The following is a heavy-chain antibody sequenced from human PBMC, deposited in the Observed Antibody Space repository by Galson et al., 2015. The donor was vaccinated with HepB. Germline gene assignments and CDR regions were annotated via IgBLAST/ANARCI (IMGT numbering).Heavy chain of an antibody. V-gene: IGHV3-21*01. Sequence: SLRLSCAASGFTFSSYSMNWVRQAPGKGLEWVSSISSSSSYIYYADSVKGRFTISRDNAKNSLYLQMNSLRAEDTAVYYCARDLGYSYGTYYYYYSMDVWGQGTTVTVSS. J-gene: IGHJ6*02. D-gene: IGHD5-18*01. CDR2: ISSSSSYI. CDR1: GFTFSSYS. CDR3: ARDLGYSYGTYYYYYSMDV.